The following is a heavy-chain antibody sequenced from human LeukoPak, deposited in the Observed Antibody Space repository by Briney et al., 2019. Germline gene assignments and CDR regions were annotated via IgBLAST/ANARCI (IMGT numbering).Heavy chain of an antibody. J-gene: IGHJ4*02. CDR3: ARGSRELYYFDY. CDR1: GGSISSYY. V-gene: IGHV4-59*01. CDR2: IYYSGST. Sequence: PSETLSLTCTVSGGSISSYYWSWIRQPPGKGLEGIGYIYYSGSTKYNHSLKSRVTISVDASKTQFSLKLNSVTAADTAVYYCARGSRELYYFDYWGQGTLVTVSS. D-gene: IGHD1-7*01.